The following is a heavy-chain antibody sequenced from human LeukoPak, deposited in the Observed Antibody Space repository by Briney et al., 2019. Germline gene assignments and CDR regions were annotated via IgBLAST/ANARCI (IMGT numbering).Heavy chain of an antibody. CDR3: AGGRRDAFDI. Sequence: GGSLRLSCAASGFTFSSYAMHWVRQAPGKGLEWVAVISYDGSNKYYADSVKGRFTISRDNSKNTLYLQMNSLRAEDTAVYYCAGGRRDAFDIWGQGTMVTVSS. CDR2: ISYDGSNK. CDR1: GFTFSSYA. V-gene: IGHV3-30*01. J-gene: IGHJ3*02.